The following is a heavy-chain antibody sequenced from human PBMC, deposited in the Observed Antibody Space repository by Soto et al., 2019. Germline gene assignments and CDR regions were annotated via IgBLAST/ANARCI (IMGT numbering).Heavy chain of an antibody. V-gene: IGHV1-2*02. D-gene: IGHD5-12*01. CDR1: GYIFTGYF. CDR2: INPTSGAT. J-gene: IGHJ4*01. CDR3: ARDRRENSGYL. Sequence: GASVKVSCKASGYIFTGYFMHWVRQAPGQGLEWMGWINPTSGATMYVEKFQGRVIMTGDTSISTFYMEVSRLTSDDTAVYYCARDRRENSGYLWGHGTLVTVSS.